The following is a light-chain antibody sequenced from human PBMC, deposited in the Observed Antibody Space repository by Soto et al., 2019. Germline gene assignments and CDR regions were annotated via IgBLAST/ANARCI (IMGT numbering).Light chain of an antibody. Sequence: QSVLTQPRSVSGSPGQSVTISCTGTSSNVGGYNFVSWYQQHPGEVPKLLIYDVSKRPSGVPDRFSGSKSGNTASLSISGLQADDEADYYCCSYAGSYTLVFGGGTKLTVL. J-gene: IGLJ3*02. CDR3: CSYAGSYTLV. CDR2: DVS. V-gene: IGLV2-11*01. CDR1: SSNVGGYNF.